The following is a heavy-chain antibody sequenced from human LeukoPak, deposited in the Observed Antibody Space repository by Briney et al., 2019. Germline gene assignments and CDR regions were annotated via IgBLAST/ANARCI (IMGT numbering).Heavy chain of an antibody. J-gene: IGHJ4*02. V-gene: IGHV3-43*01. CDR3: VKDLSYESSGSVIEN. Sequence: PGGSLRLSCAASGFTFEDYTMHWVRQGPGKTLEWVSLISWDGTTYYADSLKGRFTISRGNSKNSLYLQMDTLTTDDTAFYYCVKDLSYESSGSVIENWGQGTLVTVSS. CDR1: GFTFEDYT. CDR2: ISWDGTT. D-gene: IGHD3-22*01.